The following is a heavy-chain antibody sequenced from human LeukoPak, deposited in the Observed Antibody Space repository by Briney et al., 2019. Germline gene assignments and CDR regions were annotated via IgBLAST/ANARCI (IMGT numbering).Heavy chain of an antibody. CDR3: ARVSSSSRPNFDY. CDR2: IYYSGST. D-gene: IGHD6-6*01. Sequence: SETLSLTCTVSGGSISNSSHYWGWIRQPPGKGLEWIGSIYYSGSTYYDPSLKSRVTISVDTSKNQFSLKLSSVTAADTAVYYCARVSSSSRPNFDYWGQGTLVTVSS. V-gene: IGHV4-39*01. J-gene: IGHJ4*02. CDR1: GGSISNSSHY.